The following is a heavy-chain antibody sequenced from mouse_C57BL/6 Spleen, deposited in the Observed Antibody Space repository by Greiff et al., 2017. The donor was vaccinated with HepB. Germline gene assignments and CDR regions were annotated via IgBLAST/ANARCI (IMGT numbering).Heavy chain of an antibody. CDR1: GFSLTSYG. D-gene: IGHD2-5*01. J-gene: IGHJ3*01. CDR2: IWSGGST. V-gene: IGHV2-2*01. Sequence: VQLQESGPGLVQPSQSLSITCTVSGFSLTSYGVHWVRQSPGKGLEWLGVIWSGGSTDYNAAFISRLSISKDNSKSQVFFKMNSLQADDTAIYYCARRRDYSNYEGFAYWGQGTLVTVSA. CDR3: ARRRDYSNYEGFAY.